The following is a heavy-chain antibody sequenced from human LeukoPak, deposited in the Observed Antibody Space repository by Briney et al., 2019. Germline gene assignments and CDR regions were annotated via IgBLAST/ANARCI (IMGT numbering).Heavy chain of an antibody. CDR3: AIDGIAVAGTVDHAFDI. CDR2: FDPEDGET. J-gene: IGHJ3*02. V-gene: IGHV1-24*01. D-gene: IGHD6-19*01. Sequence: ASVKVSCKVSGYTLTELSMHWVRQAPGKGLEWMGGFDPEDGETIYAQKFQGRVTMTEDTSTDTAYMELSSLRSEDTAAYYCAIDGIAVAGTVDHAFDIWGQGTMVTVSS. CDR1: GYTLTELS.